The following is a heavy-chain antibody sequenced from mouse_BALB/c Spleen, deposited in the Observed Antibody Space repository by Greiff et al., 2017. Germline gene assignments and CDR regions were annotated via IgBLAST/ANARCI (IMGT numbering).Heavy chain of an antibody. Sequence: QVQLQQSGAELAKPGASVKMSCKASGYTFTSYWMHWVKQRPGQGLEWIGYINPSSGYTNYNQKFKDKATLTADKSSSTAYMQLSSLTSEDSAVYYCASGYDYAMDYWGQGTSVTVSS. CDR2: INPSSGYT. CDR1: GYTFTSYW. CDR3: ASGYDYAMDY. J-gene: IGHJ4*01. V-gene: IGHV1-7*01. D-gene: IGHD2-14*01.